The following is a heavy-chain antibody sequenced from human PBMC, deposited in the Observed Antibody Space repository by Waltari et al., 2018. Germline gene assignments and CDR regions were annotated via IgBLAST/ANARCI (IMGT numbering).Heavy chain of an antibody. CDR1: GFTFSSYA. CDR3: ARDGSIYYDSSGYYPFDY. CDR2: ISHDGSNK. D-gene: IGHD3-22*01. Sequence: AASGFTFSSYAMHWVRQAPVKALEWVAVISHDGSNKYYADSVKGRFTISRDNSKNTLYLQMNSLRAEDTAVYYCARDGSIYYDSSGYYPFDYWGQGTLVTVSS. V-gene: IGHV3-30-3*01. J-gene: IGHJ4*02.